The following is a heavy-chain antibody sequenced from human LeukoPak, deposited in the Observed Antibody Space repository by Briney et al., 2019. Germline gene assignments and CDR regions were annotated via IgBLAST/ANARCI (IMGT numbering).Heavy chain of an antibody. J-gene: IGHJ4*02. CDR3: ARVAAVFY. CDR1: GFTFSSYS. D-gene: IGHD6-25*01. V-gene: IGHV3-48*01. CDR2: ISSSSSTI. Sequence: GGSLRLSCAASGFTFSSYSMNWVRQAPGKGLEWVSYISSSSSTIYYADSVKGRFTISRDNAKNSLYLQMNSLRAEDAAVYYCARVAAVFYWGQGTLVTVSS.